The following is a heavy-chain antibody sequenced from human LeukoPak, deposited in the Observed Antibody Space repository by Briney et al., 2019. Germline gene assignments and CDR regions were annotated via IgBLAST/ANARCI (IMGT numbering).Heavy chain of an antibody. CDR3: AREGGGFDY. Sequence: SDTLSLTCTVSGGSLSTYSWNWIRQPAGKELEWIGRIFPSGSTKYHPSLKSRVTMSVDTSKNHFSLKLSSVTAADTAVYYCAREGGGFDYWGQGTLVTVSS. V-gene: IGHV4-4*07. CDR1: GGSLSTYS. J-gene: IGHJ4*02. D-gene: IGHD3-16*01. CDR2: IFPSGST.